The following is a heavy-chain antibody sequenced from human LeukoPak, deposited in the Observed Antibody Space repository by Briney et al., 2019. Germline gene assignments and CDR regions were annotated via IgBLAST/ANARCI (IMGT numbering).Heavy chain of an antibody. V-gene: IGHV1-8*01. CDR2: MNPNSGNT. CDR1: GYTFTSYD. D-gene: IGHD3-22*01. CDR3: ARGLPSYYYDSSGYSNSGNFDY. Sequence: ASVKVSCKASGYTFTSYDINWARQATGQGLEWMGWMNPNSGNTGYAQKFQGRVTMTRNTSISTAYMELSSLRSEDTAVYYCARGLPSYYYDSSGYSNSGNFDYWGQGTLVTVSS. J-gene: IGHJ4*02.